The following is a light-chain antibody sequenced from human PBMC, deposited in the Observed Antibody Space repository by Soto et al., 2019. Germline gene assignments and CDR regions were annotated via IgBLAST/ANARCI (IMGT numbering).Light chain of an antibody. J-gene: IGLJ1*01. CDR1: SSYVGGYNY. Sequence: QSALTQSLPSAGAPGQSVTISCTGTSSYVGGYNYVSWYQHHPGKAPKLIIYEVYKRPSGVPDRLAGSKSGNTDALTVSGLQAEDEADYYCSSYVGTNSYVFGTGTKVTVL. V-gene: IGLV2-8*01. CDR2: EVY. CDR3: SSYVGTNSYV.